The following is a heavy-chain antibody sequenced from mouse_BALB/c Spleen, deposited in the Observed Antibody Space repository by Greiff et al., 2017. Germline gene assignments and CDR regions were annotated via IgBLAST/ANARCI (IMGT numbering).Heavy chain of an antibody. J-gene: IGHJ2*01. D-gene: IGHD1-1*01. V-gene: IGHV5-9*03. Sequence: DVHLVESGGGLVKPGGSLKLSCAASGFTFSSYTMSWVRQTPEKRLEWVATISSGGGNTYYPDSVKGRFTISRDNAKNNLYLQMSSLRSEDTALYYCARYPTVVAPYFDYWGQGTTLTVSS. CDR2: ISSGGGNT. CDR1: GFTFSSYT. CDR3: ARYPTVVAPYFDY.